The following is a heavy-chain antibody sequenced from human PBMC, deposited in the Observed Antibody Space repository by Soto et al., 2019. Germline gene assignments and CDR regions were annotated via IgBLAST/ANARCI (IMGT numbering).Heavy chain of an antibody. CDR1: GYSISSGYC. CDR2: IYHSGST. D-gene: IGHD6-25*01. J-gene: IGHJ5*02. Sequence: TLSISCAVSGYSISSGYCWGWIRQPPGKGLEWIGSIYHSGSTYYNPSLKSRVTISVDTSKNQFSLKLSSVTAADTAVYYCARGTGPAAGCSHPLGGRLRVTVSS. V-gene: IGHV4-38-2*01. CDR3: ARGTGPAAGCSHP.